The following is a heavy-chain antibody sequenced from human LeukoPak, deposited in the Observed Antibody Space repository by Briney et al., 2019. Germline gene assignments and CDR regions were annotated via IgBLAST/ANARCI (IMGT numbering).Heavy chain of an antibody. CDR3: AAGTAADF. Sequence: GGSLRLSCVVSGIPFSDYYMNWIRQAPGKGLEWVSYISSSSSYTDYADSVKGRFTISRDNAKSALYLQLNSLRLEDTAVYYCAAGTAADFWGQGTLVTVSS. V-gene: IGHV3-11*03. CDR2: ISSSSSYT. CDR1: GIPFSDYY. J-gene: IGHJ4*02. D-gene: IGHD6-13*01.